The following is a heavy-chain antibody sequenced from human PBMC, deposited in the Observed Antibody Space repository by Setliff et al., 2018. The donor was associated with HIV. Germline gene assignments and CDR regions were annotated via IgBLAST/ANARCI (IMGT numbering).Heavy chain of an antibody. V-gene: IGHV1-69*13. CDR3: AKDGSAGTWDY. Sequence: SVKVSCKASGGIFNTYGMTWVRQAPGQGLEWMGGIIPIARAPNYAQKFQGRVTITADVSTSTAYMELSSLRAEDTAVYYCAKDGSAGTWDYWGQGTLVTVSS. CDR1: GGIFNTYG. D-gene: IGHD2-15*01. J-gene: IGHJ4*02. CDR2: IIPIARAP.